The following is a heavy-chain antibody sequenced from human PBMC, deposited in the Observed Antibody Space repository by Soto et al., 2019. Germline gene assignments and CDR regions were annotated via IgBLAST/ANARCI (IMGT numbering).Heavy chain of an antibody. CDR3: ARRWNYCLDF. CDR2: ISYDGSD. V-gene: IGHV3-33*05. CDR1: GFKFREFG. J-gene: IGHJ4*02. D-gene: IGHD3-10*01. Sequence: QMQLVESGGGVVQPGGSLRLSCAASGFKFREFGMHWVRQAPGKGLEWVALISYDGSDYADSVKSRFTISRDDSRDTPYLHMGTVRGDDTGVYYCARRWNYCLDFWGQGTLVAVSS.